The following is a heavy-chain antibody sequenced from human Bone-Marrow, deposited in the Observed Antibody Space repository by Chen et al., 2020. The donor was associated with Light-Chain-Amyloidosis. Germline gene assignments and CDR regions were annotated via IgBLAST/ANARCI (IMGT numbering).Heavy chain of an antibody. Sequence: EVQLVESGGGLVQPGGSLRLSFAAPGFTFRSYWMHWVRQGPGKGLVWVSHINYDGSDTTYADSVKGRFTISRDNAKNTLSLQMNSLRAEDTAVYYCVRDGSGAVPFDSWGQGTQVVVSS. CDR2: INYDGSDT. D-gene: IGHD1-1*01. CDR3: VRDGSGAVPFDS. V-gene: IGHV3-74*01. CDR1: GFTFRSYW. J-gene: IGHJ4*02.